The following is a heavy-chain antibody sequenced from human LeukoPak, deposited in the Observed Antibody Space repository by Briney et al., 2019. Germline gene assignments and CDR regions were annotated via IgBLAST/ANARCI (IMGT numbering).Heavy chain of an antibody. V-gene: IGHV4-59*01. J-gene: IGHJ4*02. D-gene: IGHD6-6*01. CDR1: GGSISSYY. Sequence: PSETLSLTCTVSGGSISSYYWSWVRQPPGKGLEWIGYIYYSGSTNYNPSLKSRVTISVDTSKNQFSLKLSSVTAADTAVYYCARGCIAAFCLGGQGTLVTVSS. CDR3: ARGCIAAFCL. CDR2: IYYSGST.